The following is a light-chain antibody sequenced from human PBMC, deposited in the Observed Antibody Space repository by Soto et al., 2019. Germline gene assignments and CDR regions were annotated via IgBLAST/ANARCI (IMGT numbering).Light chain of an antibody. CDR3: CSSGGSPTYV. Sequence: QSVLAQPASVSGSPGQSITISCTGTSSDVGGYDYVSWYQLHPGKAPKLMVFEVNKRPSGVSNRFSGSKSGNTASLTISGLKVEDEADYYCCSSGGSPTYVFGTGTKV. J-gene: IGLJ1*01. CDR1: SSDVGGYDY. CDR2: EVN. V-gene: IGLV2-23*02.